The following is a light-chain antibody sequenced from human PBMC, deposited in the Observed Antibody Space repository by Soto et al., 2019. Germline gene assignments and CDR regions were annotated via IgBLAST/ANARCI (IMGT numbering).Light chain of an antibody. CDR2: GNS. J-gene: IGLJ2*01. CDR3: QSYDSSLSGVV. Sequence: QSVLTQPPSVSWAPGQRVTISCTGSSSNIGAGYDVHWYQQLPGTAPKLLIYGNSNRPSGVPDRFSGSKSGTSASLAITGLQAEDEADYYCQSYDSSLSGVVFGGGTKVTV. CDR1: SSNIGAGYD. V-gene: IGLV1-40*01.